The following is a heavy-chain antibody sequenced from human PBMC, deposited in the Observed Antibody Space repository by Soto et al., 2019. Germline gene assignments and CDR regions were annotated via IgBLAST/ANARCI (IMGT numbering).Heavy chain of an antibody. D-gene: IGHD3-9*01. CDR2: IKSKFDGETI. CDR3: ATGLLRYYAY. Sequence: LRLSCAASGFTFSSYSMNWVRQAPGKGLEWVGRIKSKFDGETIDYAAPVKGRFTISRDDSKNIVYLQMNSLNTEDTAVYYCATGLLRYYAYWGHGTLVTVSA. J-gene: IGHJ4*01. V-gene: IGHV3-15*01. CDR1: GFTFSSYS.